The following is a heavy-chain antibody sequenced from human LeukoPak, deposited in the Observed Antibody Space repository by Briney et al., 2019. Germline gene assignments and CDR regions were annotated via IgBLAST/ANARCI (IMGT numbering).Heavy chain of an antibody. CDR2: FDPEDGET. D-gene: IGHD2-2*01. CDR1: GYTLTELS. CDR3: ARDIVVVPAASRPRAGDATTRTDY. V-gene: IGHV1-24*01. Sequence: GASVKVSCKVSGYTLTELSMHWVRQAPGKGLEWMGGFDPEDGETIYAQKFQGRVTMTTDTSTSTAYMELRSLRSDDTAVYYCARDIVVVPAASRPRAGDATTRTDYWGQGTLVTVSS. J-gene: IGHJ4*02.